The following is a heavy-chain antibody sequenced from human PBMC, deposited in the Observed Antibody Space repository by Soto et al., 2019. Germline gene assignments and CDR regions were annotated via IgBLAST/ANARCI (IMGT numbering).Heavy chain of an antibody. CDR1: GFTFSSYW. D-gene: IGHD3-22*01. V-gene: IGHV3-74*01. J-gene: IGHJ4*02. CDR3: AGMYYYDSSGYSGGPDY. Sequence: GGSLRLSCAASGFTFSSYWMHWVRQAPGKGLVWVSRINSDGSSTSYADSVKGRFTISRDNAKNTLYLQMNSLRAEDTAVYYCAGMYYYDSSGYSGGPDYWGQGTLVTVSS. CDR2: INSDGSST.